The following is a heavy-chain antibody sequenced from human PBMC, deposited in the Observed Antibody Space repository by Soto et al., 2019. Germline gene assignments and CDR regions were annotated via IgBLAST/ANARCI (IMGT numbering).Heavy chain of an antibody. D-gene: IGHD4-17*01. J-gene: IGHJ3*02. CDR1: GGSINSDVYY. CDR2: IFYSGTT. CDR3: ARTYGDVDAFDI. V-gene: IGHV4-31*03. Sequence: QMQLQESGPGLVKPSQTLSLTCTVSGGSINSDVYYWSWIRQHPGKGVEWIGNIFYSGTTNYAPSLKSRVFLSVDTSKNQFSLKLSSVTAADTAVYYCARTYGDVDAFDIWGQGSMVTVSS.